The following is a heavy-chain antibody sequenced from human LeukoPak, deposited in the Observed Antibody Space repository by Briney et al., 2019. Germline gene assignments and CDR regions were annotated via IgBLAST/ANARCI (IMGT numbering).Heavy chain of an antibody. Sequence: ASVKVSCKVSGYTLTELSMHWVRQAPGKGLEWMGGFDPEDGETIYAQKFQGRVTMTEDTSTDTAYMELSGLRSEDTAVYYCAAAPRDYYDSSGYLYWGQGTLVTVSS. D-gene: IGHD3-22*01. CDR1: GYTLTELS. CDR3: AAAPRDYYDSSGYLY. V-gene: IGHV1-24*01. J-gene: IGHJ4*02. CDR2: FDPEDGET.